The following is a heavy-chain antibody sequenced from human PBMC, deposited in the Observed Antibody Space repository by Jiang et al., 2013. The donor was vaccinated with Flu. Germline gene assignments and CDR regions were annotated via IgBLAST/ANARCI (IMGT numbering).Heavy chain of an antibody. D-gene: IGHD5-12*01. CDR2: INPNSGGT. CDR1: GYTFTGYY. V-gene: IGHV1-2*02. CDR3: ARDGYSGQNYYYYYGMDV. Sequence: AEVKKPGASVKVSCKASGYTFTGYYMHWVRQAPGQGLEWMGWINPNSGGTNYAQKFQGRVTMTRDTSISTAYMELSRLRSDDTAVYYCARDGYSGQNYYYYYGMDVWGQGTTVTVSS. J-gene: IGHJ6*02.